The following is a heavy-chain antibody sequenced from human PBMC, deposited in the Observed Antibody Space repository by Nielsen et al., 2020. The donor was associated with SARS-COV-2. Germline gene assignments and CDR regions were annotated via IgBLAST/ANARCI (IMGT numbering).Heavy chain of an antibody. Sequence: ASVKVSCKASGYTFTNNYMHWVRQAPGQGLEWMGLINPTNGGTTYAQKFLGTVTMTRDTSTSTVYMELSSLRSDDTAVYYCARDSSGTYRRVDYWGQGTRVTVSS. V-gene: IGHV1-46*01. CDR3: ARDSSGTYRRVDY. D-gene: IGHD3-22*01. CDR1: GYTFTNNY. CDR2: INPTNGGT. J-gene: IGHJ4*02.